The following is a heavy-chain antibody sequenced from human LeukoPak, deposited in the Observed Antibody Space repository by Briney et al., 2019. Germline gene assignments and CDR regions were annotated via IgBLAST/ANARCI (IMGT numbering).Heavy chain of an antibody. Sequence: ASVKVSCKASGYTFTSCGISWVRQAPGQGLEWMGWISAYNGNTNYAQKLQGRVTMTTDTSTSTAYMELRSLRSDDTAVYYCARDRTRKPTENYYGSGSLYWGQGTLVTVSS. CDR1: GYTFTSCG. CDR3: ARDRTRKPTENYYGSGSLY. D-gene: IGHD3-10*01. CDR2: ISAYNGNT. J-gene: IGHJ4*02. V-gene: IGHV1-18*01.